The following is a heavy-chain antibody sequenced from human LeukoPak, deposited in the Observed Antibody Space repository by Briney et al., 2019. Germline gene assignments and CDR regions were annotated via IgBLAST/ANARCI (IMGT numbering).Heavy chain of an antibody. Sequence: PSETLSLTSAVYGGSFSGYYWSWIRQPPGKGLEWIGEINHSGSTNYNPSLKSRVTISVDTSKNQFSLKLSSVTAADTVVYYCARDRGDYGDYGYAFDIWGQGTMVTVSS. CDR1: GGSFSGYY. CDR3: ARDRGDYGDYGYAFDI. V-gene: IGHV4-34*01. J-gene: IGHJ3*02. D-gene: IGHD4-17*01. CDR2: INHSGST.